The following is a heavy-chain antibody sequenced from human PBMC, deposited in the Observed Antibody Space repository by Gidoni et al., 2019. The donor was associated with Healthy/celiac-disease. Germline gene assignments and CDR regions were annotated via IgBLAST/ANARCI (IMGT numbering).Heavy chain of an antibody. CDR3: AVSVWGGVTTF. V-gene: IGHV4-61*02. J-gene: IGHJ4*02. D-gene: IGHD4-17*01. Sequence: QVQLQESGPGLVKPSQTLSLTCTVSGGSISSGSYYWSWIRQPAGKGLEWIGRIYTSGSTNYNPSLKSRVTISVDTSKNQFSLKLSSVTAADTAVYYCAVSVWGGVTTFWGQGTLVTVSS. CDR2: IYTSGST. CDR1: GGSISSGSYY.